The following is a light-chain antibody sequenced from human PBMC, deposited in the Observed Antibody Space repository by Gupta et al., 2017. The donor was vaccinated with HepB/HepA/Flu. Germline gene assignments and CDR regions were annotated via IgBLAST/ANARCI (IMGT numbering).Light chain of an antibody. CDR1: QSLSSIY. J-gene: IGKJ3*01. Sequence: EVVLTQSPGTLSLSPGERATLSCRASQSLSSIYLAWYQQKPGQAPRLLIYGASSRATGIPDRFSGSGFGTDFTLTSNRLEPEDFAVYYCQQYGSSPTFGPGTKVEI. V-gene: IGKV3-20*01. CDR3: QQYGSSPT. CDR2: GAS.